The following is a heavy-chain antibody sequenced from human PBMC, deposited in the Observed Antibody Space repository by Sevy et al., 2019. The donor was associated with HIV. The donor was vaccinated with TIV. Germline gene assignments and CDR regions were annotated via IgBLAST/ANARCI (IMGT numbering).Heavy chain of an antibody. V-gene: IGHV3-13*01. Sequence: GSLRLSCAGYGFSFSGSDMHWVRQPTGKGLEWISSIGTLGDTFYADSVKGRFTISRDNAKSSLYLEMSSLRAGDTALYYCVRGLQTHCDRTACALDHWGQGTLVTVSS. CDR3: VRGLQTHCDRTACALDH. CDR1: GFSFSGSD. J-gene: IGHJ5*02. D-gene: IGHD2-21*01. CDR2: IGTLGDT.